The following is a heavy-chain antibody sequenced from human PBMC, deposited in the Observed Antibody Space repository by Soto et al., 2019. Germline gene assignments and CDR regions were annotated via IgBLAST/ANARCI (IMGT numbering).Heavy chain of an antibody. CDR3: AKGYYDFWSGSDY. V-gene: IGHV3-23*01. D-gene: IGHD3-3*01. CDR1: GFTCSSYA. J-gene: IGHJ4*02. CDR2: ISGSGGST. Sequence: GGSLRLSCGASGFTCSSYAMSWVRQAPGKGLEWVSAISGSGGSTYYADSVKGRFTISRDNSKNTLYLQMNSLRAEDTAVYYCAKGYYDFWSGSDYWGQGTLVTVSS.